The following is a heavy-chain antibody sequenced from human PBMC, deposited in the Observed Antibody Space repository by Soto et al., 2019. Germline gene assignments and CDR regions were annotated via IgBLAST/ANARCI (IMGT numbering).Heavy chain of an antibody. CDR1: GFTFSEQY. CDR3: ARVLDRHNIYGDRVADY. J-gene: IGHJ4*02. D-gene: IGHD4-17*01. CDR2: ISDTSSYI. V-gene: IGHV3-11*05. Sequence: QVQLVESGGGLVTPGGSLRLSCVASGFTFSEQYMSWIRQAPGKGLEWVSVISDTSSYIVYADSVKGRFTISRDNDNNMLYLQMKILSDAVTALYYSARVLDRHNIYGDRVADYWVQGTLVTVS.